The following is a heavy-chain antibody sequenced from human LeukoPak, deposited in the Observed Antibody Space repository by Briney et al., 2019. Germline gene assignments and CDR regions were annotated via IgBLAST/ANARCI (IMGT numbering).Heavy chain of an antibody. Sequence: PSETLSLTCTVSGGSISNYYWSWIRQPPGKGLEWIGYISHSGSANYSPSLKSRVTISLDTSKNQFSLQLNSVTPEDTAVYYCARIIAVAGPYYFDYWGQGTLVTVSS. J-gene: IGHJ4*02. CDR2: ISHSGSA. CDR1: GGSISNYY. V-gene: IGHV4-59*12. D-gene: IGHD6-19*01. CDR3: ARIIAVAGPYYFDY.